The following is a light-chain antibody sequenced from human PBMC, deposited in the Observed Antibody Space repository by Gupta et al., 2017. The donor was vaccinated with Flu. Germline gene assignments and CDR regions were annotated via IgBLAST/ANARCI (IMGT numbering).Light chain of an antibody. V-gene: IGLV1-44*01. J-gene: IGLJ3*02. CDR1: SSNIGSNG. CDR3: AAGDDSRNNWV. Sequence: RVTISCAGSSSNIGSNGVTWYQQHPGTAPNLIIYSSNLRSSGVPDRLSGSKCGASASLAISGLQAEDEADYYCAAGDDSRNNWVFAGGTKLTVL. CDR2: SSN.